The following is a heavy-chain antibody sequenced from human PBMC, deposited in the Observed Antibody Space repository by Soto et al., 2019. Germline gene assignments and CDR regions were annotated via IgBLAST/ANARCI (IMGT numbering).Heavy chain of an antibody. CDR3: AKGLGWYYFDY. J-gene: IGHJ4*02. Sequence: EVQLVESGGGLVQPGRSLRLSCAASGFTFDDYAMHWVRQAPGKGLEWVSGISWNSGSIGYADSVKGRFTISRDNAKHSLYLQMNSLRAEDTALYYCAKGLGWYYFDYWGQGNLVTVSS. CDR1: GFTFDDYA. CDR2: ISWNSGSI. D-gene: IGHD6-19*01. V-gene: IGHV3-9*01.